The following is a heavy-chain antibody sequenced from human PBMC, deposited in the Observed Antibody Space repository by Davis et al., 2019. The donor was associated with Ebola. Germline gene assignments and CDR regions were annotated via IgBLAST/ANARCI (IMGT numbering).Heavy chain of an antibody. CDR1: GFTFSGSA. V-gene: IGHV3-73*01. CDR2: IRSKANSYAT. J-gene: IGHJ4*02. D-gene: IGHD3-10*01. Sequence: GESLKISCAASGFTFSGSAMHWVRQASGKGLEWVGRIRSKANSYATAYAASVKGRFTISRDDSKNTAYLQMNSLKTEDTAVYYCARGRYGFGRIEPFDYWGQGTLVTVSS. CDR3: ARGRYGFGRIEPFDY.